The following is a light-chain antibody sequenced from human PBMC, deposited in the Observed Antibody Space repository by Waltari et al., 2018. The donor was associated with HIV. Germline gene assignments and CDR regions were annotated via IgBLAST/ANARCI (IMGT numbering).Light chain of an antibody. CDR2: QDT. CDR3: QAWDSKTAYV. CDR1: ELGDKY. V-gene: IGLV3-1*01. J-gene: IGLJ1*01. Sequence: SYDLTQPPSVSVSPGQTATLTCSGDELGDKYACWYQQKPDQSPIMVIYQDTKRPSGIPGRVSVSISGNTVTLTISGTQAMDEADYYCQAWDSKTAYVFGTGTKVTVL.